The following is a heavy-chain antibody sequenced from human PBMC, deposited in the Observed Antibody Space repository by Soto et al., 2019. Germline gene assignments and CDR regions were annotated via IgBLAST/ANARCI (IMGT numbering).Heavy chain of an antibody. CDR3: ARDGSGSYLPYYYYGMDV. Sequence: GASVKVSCKASGYTFTGYYMHWVRQAPGQGLEWMGWINPNSGGTNYAQKFQGWVTMTRDTSISTAYMELSRLRSDDTAVYYCARDGSGSYLPYYYYGMDVWGQGTTVTVSS. J-gene: IGHJ6*02. CDR1: GYTFTGYY. V-gene: IGHV1-2*04. D-gene: IGHD3-10*01. CDR2: INPNSGGT.